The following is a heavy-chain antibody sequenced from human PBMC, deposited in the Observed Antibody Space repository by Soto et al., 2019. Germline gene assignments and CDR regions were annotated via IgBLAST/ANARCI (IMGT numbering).Heavy chain of an antibody. Sequence: EVQLVQSGAEVKKPGESLKISCNGSGYSFTSYWIGWVRQMPGKGLGWMGIIYPGDSDTRYSPSFQGQVTISADKSISTAYLQWSSLKASDTAMYYSAGRCRGIGGYYYGMDVWGQGTTVTVSS. J-gene: IGHJ6*02. D-gene: IGHD3-16*01. CDR2: IYPGDSDT. V-gene: IGHV5-51*03. CDR1: GYSFTSYW. CDR3: AGRCRGIGGYYYGMDV.